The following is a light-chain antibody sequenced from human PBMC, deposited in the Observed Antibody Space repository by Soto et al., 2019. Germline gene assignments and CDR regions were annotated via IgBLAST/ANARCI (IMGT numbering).Light chain of an antibody. CDR2: SNN. J-gene: IGLJ1*01. CDR3: AAWDDSLNGLDV. CDR1: SSNIGSNT. Sequence: QSVLTQPPSASGTPGQRVTISCSGSSSNIGSNTVNWHQQLPGTAPKLLIYSNNQRPSGVPDRFSGSKSGTSASLAISGLQSEDEADYYCAAWDDSLNGLDVFGTGTKLTVL. V-gene: IGLV1-44*01.